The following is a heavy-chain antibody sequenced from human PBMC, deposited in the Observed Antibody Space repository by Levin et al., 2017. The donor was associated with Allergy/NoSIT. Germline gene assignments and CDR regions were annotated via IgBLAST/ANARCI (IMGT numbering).Heavy chain of an antibody. CDR1: GFTFSSYW. D-gene: IGHD6-19*01. J-gene: IGHJ4*02. CDR2: IKQDGSEK. Sequence: GESLKISCAASGFTFSSYWMSWVRQAPGKGLEWVANIKQDGSEKYYVDSVKGRFTISRDNAKNSLYLQMNSLRAEDTAVYYCARAPGGWYFDYWGQGTLVTVSS. V-gene: IGHV3-7*01. CDR3: ARAPGGWYFDY.